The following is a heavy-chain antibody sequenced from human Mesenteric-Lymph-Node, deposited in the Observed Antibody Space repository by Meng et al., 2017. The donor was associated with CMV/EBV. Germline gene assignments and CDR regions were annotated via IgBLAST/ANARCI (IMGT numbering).Heavy chain of an antibody. CDR2: IYYSGST. V-gene: IGHV4-59*01. D-gene: IGHD3-9*01. Sequence: LSLTVAVSGGSISSYYWSWIRQPPGEGLEWIGYIYYSGSTNYNPSLKSRVTISVDTSKNQFSLKLSSVTAADTAVYYCARGILTGYHYWGQGTLVTVSS. CDR1: GGSISSYY. J-gene: IGHJ4*02. CDR3: ARGILTGYHY.